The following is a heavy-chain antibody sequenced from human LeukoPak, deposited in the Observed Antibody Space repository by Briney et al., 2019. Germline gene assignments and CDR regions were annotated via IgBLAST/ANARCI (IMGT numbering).Heavy chain of an antibody. V-gene: IGHV3-30*02. CDR3: ARDPTVAGTEKGIDY. Sequence: PGGSLRLSCAASGFTFSSYGMHWVRQAPGKGLEWVAFIRYDGSNKYYADSVKGRFTISRDNAKNSLYLQMNSLRAEDTAVYYCARDPTVAGTEKGIDYWGQGTLVTVSS. J-gene: IGHJ4*02. CDR2: IRYDGSNK. D-gene: IGHD6-19*01. CDR1: GFTFSSYG.